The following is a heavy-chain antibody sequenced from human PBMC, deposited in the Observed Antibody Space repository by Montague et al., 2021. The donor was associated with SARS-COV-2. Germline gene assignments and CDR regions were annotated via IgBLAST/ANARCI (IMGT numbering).Heavy chain of an antibody. Sequence: SETLSLTCTVSGFSIGSGDYWGWIRQPPGKGLEWIGSIYHSGTTXYNPSLQSRLTMSIDTSTNQFSLKLSSVTAADTAVYYCARDCYDYGSGSYQRWFDPWGQGTLVTVSS. CDR2: IYHSGTT. J-gene: IGHJ5*02. D-gene: IGHD3-10*01. CDR1: GFSIGSGDY. V-gene: IGHV4-38-2*02. CDR3: ARDCYDYGSGSYQRWFDP.